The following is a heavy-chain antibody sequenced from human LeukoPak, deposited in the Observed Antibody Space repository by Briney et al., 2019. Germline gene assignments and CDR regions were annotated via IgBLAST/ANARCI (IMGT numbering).Heavy chain of an antibody. CDR1: GGTFSSYA. D-gene: IGHD5-18*01. V-gene: IGHV1-69*04. Sequence: SVKVSCKASGGTFSSYAISWVRQAPGQGLEWMGRIIPILGIANYAQKFQGRVTITADKSTSTAYMELSSLRFEDMAVYYCARVDTAMVIDYWGQGTLVTVSS. J-gene: IGHJ4*02. CDR2: IIPILGIA. CDR3: ARVDTAMVIDY.